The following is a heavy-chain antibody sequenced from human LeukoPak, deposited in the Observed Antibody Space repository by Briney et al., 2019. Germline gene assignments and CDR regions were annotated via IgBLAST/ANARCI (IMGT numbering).Heavy chain of an antibody. D-gene: IGHD6-13*01. V-gene: IGHV3-21*01. J-gene: IGHJ4*02. CDR3: AREAAAAGHFDY. CDR1: GFTFSSYG. Sequence: GGSLRLSCAASGFTFSSYGMNWVRQAPGKGLEWVSSISSSSSYIYYADSVKGRFTISRDNAKNSLYLQMNSLRAEDTAVYYCAREAAAAGHFDYWGQGTLVTVSS. CDR2: ISSSSSYI.